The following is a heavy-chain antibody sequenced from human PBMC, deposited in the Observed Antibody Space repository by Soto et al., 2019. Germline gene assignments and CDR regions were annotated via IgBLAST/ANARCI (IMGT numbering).Heavy chain of an antibody. CDR1: GGTFSSYT. CDR3: AKNEGMTTVTTMRYYGMDV. Sequence: QVQLVQSGAEVKKPGSSVKVSCKASGGTFSSYTISWVRQAPGQGLEWMGRIIPILGIANYAQKFQGRVTITADKSTSTAYMELSSLRSEDTAVYYCAKNEGMTTVTTMRYYGMDVWGQGTTVTVSS. D-gene: IGHD4-17*01. J-gene: IGHJ6*02. CDR2: IIPILGIA. V-gene: IGHV1-69*02.